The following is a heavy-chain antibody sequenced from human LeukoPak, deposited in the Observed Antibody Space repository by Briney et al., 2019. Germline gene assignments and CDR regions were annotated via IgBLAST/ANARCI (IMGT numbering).Heavy chain of an antibody. D-gene: IGHD5/OR15-5a*01. Sequence: PGGSLRLSCAASGFTVSSNYMSWVRQAPGKGLEWVSVIYSGGSTNYAASVKGRFTISRDKSKNQLLPQMNSLKAADTAVYYCARDVCVYWGGRTLVTVSS. V-gene: IGHV3-53*01. CDR2: IYSGGST. CDR3: ARDVCVY. CDR1: GFTVSSNY. J-gene: IGHJ4*02.